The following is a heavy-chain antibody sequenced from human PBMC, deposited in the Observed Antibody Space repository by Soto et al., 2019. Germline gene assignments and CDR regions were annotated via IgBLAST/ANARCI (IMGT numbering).Heavy chain of an antibody. CDR3: ARSTKLRCLDESFDC. CDR1: GFTFSSYW. Sequence: GGSLRLSCAASGFTFSSYWMHWVRQAPGKGLVWVSRINSDGSTTSYADSVKGRLIISRDNAKNTLYLQMNSLRAEDTAVYYWARSTKLRCLDESFDCWGKGTLVSVSS. V-gene: IGHV3-74*01. D-gene: IGHD3-3*01. CDR2: INSDGSTT. J-gene: IGHJ4*02.